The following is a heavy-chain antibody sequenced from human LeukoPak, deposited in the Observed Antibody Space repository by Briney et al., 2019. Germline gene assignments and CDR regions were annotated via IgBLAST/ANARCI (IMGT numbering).Heavy chain of an antibody. CDR3: AKSDTAKYYFDY. CDR2: INTDGSTT. CDR1: GFTFSNYW. D-gene: IGHD5-18*01. J-gene: IGHJ4*02. Sequence: GGSLRLSCAAAGFTFSNYWMHWVRQAPGKGLVWVSRINTDGSTTNYADAVEGRFTISRDNSKNTLYLQMNSLRAEDTAVYYCAKSDTAKYYFDYWGQGTLVTVSS. V-gene: IGHV3-74*01.